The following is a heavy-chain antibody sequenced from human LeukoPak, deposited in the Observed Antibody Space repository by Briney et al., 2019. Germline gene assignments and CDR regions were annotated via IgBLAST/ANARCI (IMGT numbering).Heavy chain of an antibody. CDR1: GGSISSYY. CDR2: IYYSGTT. CDR3: AGSSGACGFFDY. Sequence: SETLSLTCTVSGGSISSYYWSWIRQPPGKGLEWIGYIYYSGTTDYNPSLKSRVTISVDTSNNQFSLKVSSVTAADTAVYYCAGSSGACGFFDYGGRGPLVPVSS. V-gene: IGHV4-59*01. J-gene: IGHJ4*02. D-gene: IGHD1-26*01.